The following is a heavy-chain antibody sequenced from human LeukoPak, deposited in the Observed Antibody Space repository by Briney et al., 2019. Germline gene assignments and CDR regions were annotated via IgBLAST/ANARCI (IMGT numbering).Heavy chain of an antibody. J-gene: IGHJ4*02. CDR3: ARGGGNYYGSIDY. V-gene: IGHV3-23*01. D-gene: IGHD3-10*01. Sequence: GGSLRLSCAASGFTFSSYAMHWVRQAPGKGLEWVSAISGSGGSTYYADSVKGRFTISRDNSKNTLYLQMNSLRAEDTAVYYCARGGGNYYGSIDYWGQGTLVTVSS. CDR1: GFTFSSYA. CDR2: ISGSGGST.